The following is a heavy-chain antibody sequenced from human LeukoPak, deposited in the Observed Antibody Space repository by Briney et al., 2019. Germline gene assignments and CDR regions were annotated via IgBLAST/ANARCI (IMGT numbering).Heavy chain of an antibody. V-gene: IGHV3-30*03. Sequence: GGSLRLSCAASGFTFSNAWMSWVRQAPGKGLDWVAVVLEDGSYQYYADSVKGRFTISRDNSKNTLFLQMNSLRGEDTAMYYCARVQGGGFRTADYWGQGTLVTVSS. D-gene: IGHD1-14*01. CDR2: VLEDGSYQ. J-gene: IGHJ4*02. CDR3: ARVQGGGFRTADY. CDR1: GFTFSNAW.